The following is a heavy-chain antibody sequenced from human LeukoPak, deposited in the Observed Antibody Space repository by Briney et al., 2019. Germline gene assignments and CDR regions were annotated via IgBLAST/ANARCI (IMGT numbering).Heavy chain of an antibody. D-gene: IGHD6-19*01. J-gene: IGHJ4*02. CDR1: GDSVSSNSAA. Sequence: LSQTLSLTCAISGDSVSSNSAAWNWTRQSPSRGLEWLGRTYYRSKRYNDYAVSVKSRITINPATSKNQFSLQLNSVTPEDTAVYYCAKSTVPRGSSGWYGVWGQGTLVTVSS. V-gene: IGHV6-1*01. CDR2: TYYRSKRYN. CDR3: AKSTVPRGSSGWYGV.